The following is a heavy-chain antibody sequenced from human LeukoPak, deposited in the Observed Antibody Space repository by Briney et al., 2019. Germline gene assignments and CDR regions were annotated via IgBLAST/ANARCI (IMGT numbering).Heavy chain of an antibody. Sequence: GGSLRLSCVASGFSFTGYWMHWVRQAPGKGLEWVSRVNSDGTTTYADPVKGRFTISRDNAKKTVYLQMNSLRAEDTAMYYCATWGWESSTDYWGQGTLVTVSS. CDR3: ATWGWESSTDY. CDR1: GFSFTGYW. J-gene: IGHJ4*02. V-gene: IGHV3-74*01. CDR2: VNSDGTT. D-gene: IGHD1-26*01.